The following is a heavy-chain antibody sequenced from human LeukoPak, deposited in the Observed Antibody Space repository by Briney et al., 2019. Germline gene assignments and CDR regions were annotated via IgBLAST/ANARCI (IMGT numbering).Heavy chain of an antibody. CDR3: ARAETIQTYFDY. J-gene: IGHJ4*02. CDR1: GFTFSSYA. CDR2: ISYDGSNK. V-gene: IGHV3-30-3*01. D-gene: IGHD1-1*01. Sequence: GGSLRLSCAASGFTFSSYAMHWVRQAPGKGLEWVAVISYDGSNKYYADSVKGRFTISRDNAKNSLYLQMNSLRAEDTAVYYCARAETIQTYFDYWGQGTLVTVSS.